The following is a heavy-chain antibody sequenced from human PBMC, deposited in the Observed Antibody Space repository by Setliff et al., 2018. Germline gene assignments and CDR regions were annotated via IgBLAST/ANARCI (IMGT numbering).Heavy chain of an antibody. Sequence: ASVKVSCKASGNTFTGYYIHWLRQAPGQGLEWMGCINPNSGDTTFAQKFQGRVTITRDTSDSTDYMDLSRLTSDDTAVYYCAREVLSTVVAWDYWGQGTLVTVSS. CDR3: AREVLSTVVAWDY. V-gene: IGHV1-2*02. D-gene: IGHD4-17*01. CDR2: INPNSGDT. CDR1: GNTFTGYY. J-gene: IGHJ4*02.